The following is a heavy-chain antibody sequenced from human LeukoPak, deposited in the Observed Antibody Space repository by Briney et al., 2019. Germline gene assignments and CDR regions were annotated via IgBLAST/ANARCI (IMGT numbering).Heavy chain of an antibody. CDR3: AKGSITVFGVVSY. CDR2: IRYDGSNK. V-gene: IGHV3-30*02. Sequence: GGSLRLSCAASGFTFSSYGMHWVRQAPGEGLEWVAFIRYDGSNKYYADSVKGRFTISRDNSKNTLYLQMNSLRAEDTAVYYCAKGSITVFGVVSYWGQGTLVTVSS. CDR1: GFTFSSYG. D-gene: IGHD3-3*01. J-gene: IGHJ4*02.